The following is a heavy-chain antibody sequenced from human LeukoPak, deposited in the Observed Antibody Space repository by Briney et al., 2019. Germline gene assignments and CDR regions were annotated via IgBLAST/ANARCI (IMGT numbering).Heavy chain of an antibody. D-gene: IGHD1-7*01. CDR3: ARLSGNYRTLDY. Sequence: WASVKVSCKASGYTFDNYGINWVRQAPGQGLEWMGWISTYNGHTDYEHKLQGRVALTTDTSTNTAYMELRRLTSDDTAVYYCARLSGNYRTLDYWGQGSMVIVSS. J-gene: IGHJ4*02. CDR1: GYTFDNYG. CDR2: ISTYNGHT. V-gene: IGHV1-18*01.